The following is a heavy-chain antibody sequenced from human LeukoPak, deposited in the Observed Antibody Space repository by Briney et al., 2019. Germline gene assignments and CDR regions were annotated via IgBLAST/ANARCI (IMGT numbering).Heavy chain of an antibody. CDR3: ARVPNQSKYSIGNY. Sequence: SQTLSLTCTVSGGSISSGGYYWSWIRQHPGKGLEWIGYIYYSGSTYYNPSLKSRVTISVDTSKSQFSLKLSSVTAADTAVYYCARVPNQSKYSIGNYWGQGTLVTVSS. V-gene: IGHV4-31*03. J-gene: IGHJ4*02. CDR1: GGSISSGGYY. D-gene: IGHD1-14*01. CDR2: IYYSGST.